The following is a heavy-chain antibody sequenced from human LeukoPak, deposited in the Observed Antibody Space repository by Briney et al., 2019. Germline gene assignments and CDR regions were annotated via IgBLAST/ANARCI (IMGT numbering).Heavy chain of an antibody. CDR1: GGSFSGYY. J-gene: IGHJ4*02. CDR3: ARGDGYNQARQFDY. V-gene: IGHV4-34*01. D-gene: IGHD5-24*01. Sequence: PSETLSLTCAVYGGSFSGYYWSWIRQPPGEGLEWIGEINHSGSTNYNPSLKSRVTISVDTSKNQFSLKLSSVTAADTAVYYCARGDGYNQARQFDYWGQGTLVTVSS. CDR2: INHSGST.